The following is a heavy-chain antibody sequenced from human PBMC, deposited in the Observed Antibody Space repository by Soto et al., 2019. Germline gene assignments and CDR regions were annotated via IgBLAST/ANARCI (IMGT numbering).Heavy chain of an antibody. V-gene: IGHV3-23*01. J-gene: IGHJ4*02. CDR3: AKGWQVRGGQFDY. Sequence: EVQLLESGGNLVQPGGSLRLSCVASGFTFSNYVMSWVRQAPGKGLEWVSGISDSGATTYSADFVKGRCTISRDNSKNTLYLQMNSLSVEDTAVDYCAKGWQVRGGQFDYWGQGTLVSVSS. D-gene: IGHD6-19*01. CDR1: GFTFSNYV. CDR2: ISDSGATT.